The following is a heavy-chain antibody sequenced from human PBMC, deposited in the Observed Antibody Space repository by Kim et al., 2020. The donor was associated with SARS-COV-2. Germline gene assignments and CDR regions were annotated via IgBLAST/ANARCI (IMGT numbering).Heavy chain of an antibody. D-gene: IGHD2-15*01. J-gene: IGHJ5*02. CDR1: GGSFSGYY. V-gene: IGHV4-34*01. Sequence: SETLSLTCAVYGGSFSGYYWSWIRQPPGKGLEWVGEINHSGSTNYYPSLKSRGTISLDTSTNQIPLQLSSVTAADTAAYYYARARPVIAPLDCSDPCG. CDR2: INHSGST. CDR3: ARARPVIAPLDCSDP.